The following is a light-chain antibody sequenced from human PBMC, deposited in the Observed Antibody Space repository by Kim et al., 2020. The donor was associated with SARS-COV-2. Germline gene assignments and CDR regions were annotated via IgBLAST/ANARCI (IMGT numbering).Light chain of an antibody. CDR3: QQYYSTPFT. CDR1: QRVFHISYKKNL. CDR2: WAS. Sequence: ATINCGSSQRVFHISYKKNLLAWYQQKPGQPPKLLIYWASTRESGVPDRFSGSESGTDFTLTISSLQAEDVAVYFCQQYYSTPFTFGGGTKVDIK. V-gene: IGKV4-1*01. J-gene: IGKJ4*01.